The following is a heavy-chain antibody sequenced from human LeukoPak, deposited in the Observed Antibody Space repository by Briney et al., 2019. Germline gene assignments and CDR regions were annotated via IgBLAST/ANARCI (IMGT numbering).Heavy chain of an antibody. D-gene: IGHD6-13*01. CDR1: GFSFSDYA. CDR2: ISGGSGST. J-gene: IGHJ4*02. Sequence: GVLRLSCAASGFSFSDYAMSWVRQAPGKGVEWVSVISGGSGSTYYADSVKGRFTISRDNSKNMVYLQMSSLRVEDTAVYYCAKRKSAATDIGNSFDYWGQGTLVTVSS. V-gene: IGHV3-23*01. CDR3: AKRKSAATDIGNSFDY.